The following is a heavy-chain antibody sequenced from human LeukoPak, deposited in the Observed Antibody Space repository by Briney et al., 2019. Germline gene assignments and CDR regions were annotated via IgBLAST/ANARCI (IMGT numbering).Heavy chain of an antibody. J-gene: IGHJ4*02. CDR1: GYTFTGYY. V-gene: IGHV1-2*04. CDR2: INPNSGGT. Sequence: GASVKVSCKASGYTFTGYYMHWVRQAPGQGLEWMGWINPNSGGTNYAQKFQGWVIMTRDTSISTAYMELSRLRSEDTAVYYCACYYDSSGYFDFDYWGQGTLVTVSS. CDR3: ACYYDSSGYFDFDY. D-gene: IGHD3-22*01.